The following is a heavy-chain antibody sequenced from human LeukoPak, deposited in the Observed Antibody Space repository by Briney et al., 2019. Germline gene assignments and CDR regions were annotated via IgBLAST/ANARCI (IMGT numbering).Heavy chain of an antibody. Sequence: SETLSLTCTVSGGSISSYYWSWIRQPPGKGLEWIGYIYYSGSTNYNPSLKSRVTISVDTSKNQFSLKLTSVSAADTAVYYCARELALVPAGAFDYWGQGALVTVSS. J-gene: IGHJ4*02. CDR1: GGSISSYY. CDR3: ARELALVPAGAFDY. D-gene: IGHD2-2*01. CDR2: IYYSGST. V-gene: IGHV4-59*01.